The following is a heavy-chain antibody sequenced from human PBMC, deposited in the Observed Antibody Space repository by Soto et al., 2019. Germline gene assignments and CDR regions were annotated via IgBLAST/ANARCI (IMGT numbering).Heavy chain of an antibody. J-gene: IGHJ6*02. V-gene: IGHV1-8*01. CDR2: MNPNSGNT. Sequence: VASVEVSCEASGYTFTSYDINWVRQATGQGLEWMGWMNPNSGNTGYAQKFQGRVTMTRNTSISTAYMELSSLRSEDTAVYYCARAEYSSSFVSRYYGMDVWGQGTTVTVSS. D-gene: IGHD6-6*01. CDR1: GYTFTSYD. CDR3: ARAEYSSSFVSRYYGMDV.